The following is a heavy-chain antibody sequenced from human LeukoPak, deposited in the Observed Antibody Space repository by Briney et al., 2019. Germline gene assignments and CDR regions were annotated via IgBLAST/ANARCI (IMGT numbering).Heavy chain of an antibody. CDR3: ARAYCSSTSCYTWDAFDI. V-gene: IGHV4-4*07. CDR1: GGSISSYY. D-gene: IGHD2-2*02. Sequence: SETLSLTCTVSGGSISSYYWSWIRQPAGKGLEWIGRIYTSGSTNYNPSLKSRLTISVDTSKNQFSLKLSSVTAADTAVYYCARAYCSSTSCYTWDAFDIWGQGTMVTVSS. J-gene: IGHJ3*02. CDR2: IYTSGST.